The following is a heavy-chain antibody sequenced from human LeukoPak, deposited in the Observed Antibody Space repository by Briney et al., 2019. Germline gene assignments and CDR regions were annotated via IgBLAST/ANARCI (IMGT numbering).Heavy chain of an antibody. CDR2: TRNKANSYST. CDR1: GFTFSDHY. CDR3: ARGRFGELSSVDV. Sequence: GGSLRLSCAASGFTFSDHYMDWVRQAPGKGREWVGRTRNKANSYSTEYAASVRGRFTISRDASKNSLYLQMNSLQTEDTAVYYCARGRFGELSSVDVWGQGTTVTVSS. D-gene: IGHD3-10*01. V-gene: IGHV3-72*01. J-gene: IGHJ6*02.